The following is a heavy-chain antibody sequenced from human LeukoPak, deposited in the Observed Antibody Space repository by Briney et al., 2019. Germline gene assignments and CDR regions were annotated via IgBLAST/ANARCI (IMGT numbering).Heavy chain of an antibody. J-gene: IGHJ5*02. V-gene: IGHV4-31*03. CDR2: TYYSGST. CDR3: ARERISVVRPDVRFDP. Sequence: SETLSLTCTVSGGSISSGGYYWSWIRQHPGKGLEWIGYTYYSGSTYYNPSLKSRVTISVDTSKNQFSLKLSSVTAADTAVYYCARERISVVRPDVRFDPWGQGTLVTVSS. CDR1: GGSISSGGYY. D-gene: IGHD3-10*02.